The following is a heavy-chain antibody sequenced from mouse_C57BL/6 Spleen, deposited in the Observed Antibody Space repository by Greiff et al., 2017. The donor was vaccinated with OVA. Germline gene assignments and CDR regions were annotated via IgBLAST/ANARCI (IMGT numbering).Heavy chain of an antibody. Sequence: VQLQQSGPELVKPGASVKISCKASGYAFSSSWMNWVKQRPGKGLEWIGRIYPGDGDTNYNGKFKGKATLTADKSSSTAYMQLSSLTSEDSAVYFCARLDYSNPGAYFDVWGTGTTVTVSS. CDR1: GYAFSSSW. CDR2: IYPGDGDT. D-gene: IGHD2-5*01. CDR3: ARLDYSNPGAYFDV. V-gene: IGHV1-82*01. J-gene: IGHJ1*03.